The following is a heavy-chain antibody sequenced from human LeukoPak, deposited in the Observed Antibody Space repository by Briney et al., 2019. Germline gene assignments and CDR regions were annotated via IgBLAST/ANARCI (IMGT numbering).Heavy chain of an antibody. V-gene: IGHV4-34*01. J-gene: IGHJ6*04. CDR2: INHSGST. Sequence: PSETLSHTFPFYGGSLSCYYWSWIRPPPAKGLEWIGEINHSGSTNYNPSLKSRVTIPVDTSKNQFSLKVGSVNAADTAVYYCARGRSLGYDFWGAYCFLDVWGKGTTVTVSS. CDR1: GGSLSCYY. CDR3: ARGRSLGYDFWGAYCFLDV. D-gene: IGHD3-3*01.